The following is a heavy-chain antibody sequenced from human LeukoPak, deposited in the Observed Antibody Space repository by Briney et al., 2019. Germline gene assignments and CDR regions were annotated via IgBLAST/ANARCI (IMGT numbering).Heavy chain of an antibody. Sequence: GMSLRLSCAASGFTFSRYAMHWVRQAPGKGLEWVAFIWNDGPNQNYADSVKGRFTISRDNSKKMVYVQMNSLRVDDTAVYYCARDWYYDSAGYFPYWGLGTLVTVSS. CDR2: IWNDGPNQ. V-gene: IGHV3-33*01. D-gene: IGHD3-22*01. J-gene: IGHJ4*02. CDR3: ARDWYYDSAGYFPY. CDR1: GFTFSRYA.